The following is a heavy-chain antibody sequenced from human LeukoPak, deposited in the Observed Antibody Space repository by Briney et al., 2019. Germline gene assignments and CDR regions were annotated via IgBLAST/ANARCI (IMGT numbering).Heavy chain of an antibody. CDR2: ISGSGGST. Sequence: PGGSLRLSCAASGFTFNTFAMSWVRQAPGKGLEWVSGISGSGGSTFYADSVKGRFTISRHNSKNTLYLQMNSLRAEDTAVYYCARDPRELGELSNWGQGTLVTVSS. D-gene: IGHD3-16*02. CDR3: ARDPRELGELSN. J-gene: IGHJ4*02. CDR1: GFTFNTFA. V-gene: IGHV3-23*01.